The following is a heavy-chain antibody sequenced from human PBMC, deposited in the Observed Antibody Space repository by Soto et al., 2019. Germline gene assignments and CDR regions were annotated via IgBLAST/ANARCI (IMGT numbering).Heavy chain of an antibody. J-gene: IGHJ6*02. Sequence: EVQLAESGGGLVKPGGSLRISCAASGFSFSDYTMNWFRHAPGKGLEWVSSITGSSDYTYYSGSVTGRFTITSDNANNSLFLQMNSLRGEDTAVYYCARDHEYTSGWSHGMDVWGQGTTVTVSS. CDR3: ARDHEYTSGWSHGMDV. D-gene: IGHD6-19*01. V-gene: IGHV3-21*01. CDR1: GFSFSDYT. CDR2: ITGSSDYT.